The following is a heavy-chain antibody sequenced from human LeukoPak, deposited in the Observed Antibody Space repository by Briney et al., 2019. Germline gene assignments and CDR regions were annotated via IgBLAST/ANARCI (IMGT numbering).Heavy chain of an antibody. CDR1: GFTFSSYW. CDR3: ARGGEPAGFDI. Sequence: PGGSLRLSCAASGFTFSSYWMFWVRHAPGKGLVWVSHIYSDGSSTTYADSVKGRFTISRDNAKNTLYLQMNSLRAEDTAVYYCARGGEPAGFDIWGQGTMVTVS. CDR2: IYSDGSST. D-gene: IGHD1-14*01. J-gene: IGHJ3*02. V-gene: IGHV3-74*01.